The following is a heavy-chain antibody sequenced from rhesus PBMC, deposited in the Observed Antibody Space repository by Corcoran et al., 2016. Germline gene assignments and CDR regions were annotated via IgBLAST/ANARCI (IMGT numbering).Heavy chain of an antibody. D-gene: IGHD2-2*01. V-gene: IGHV3-136*01. Sequence: EVQLVESGGGLVQPGGSLRLSCAASGFTFSSYYMSWVRQAPGKRLEWVSYISYTGKTRSYADSVKGRFTISRDNAKNSLSLQMSSLRAEDTAVYYCTRAAGYLYFDYWGQGVLVTVSS. CDR3: TRAAGYLYFDY. CDR1: GFTFSSYY. J-gene: IGHJ4*01. CDR2: ISYTGKTR.